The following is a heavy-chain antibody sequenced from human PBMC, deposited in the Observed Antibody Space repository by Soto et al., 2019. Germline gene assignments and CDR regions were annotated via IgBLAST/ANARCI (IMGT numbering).Heavy chain of an antibody. CDR2: IYYSGST. CDR1: DGYISSYY. V-gene: IGHV4-59*01. J-gene: IGHJ4*02. D-gene: IGHD6-13*01. CDR3: ARVDSYSSSWYFDY. Sequence: SXPLSHTCPVADGYISSYYGSWLRPPPGKGLEWIGYIYYSGSTNYNPSLKSRVTISVDTSKNQFSLKLSSVTAADTALDYCARVDSYSSSWYFDYWGQGTPVPFSS.